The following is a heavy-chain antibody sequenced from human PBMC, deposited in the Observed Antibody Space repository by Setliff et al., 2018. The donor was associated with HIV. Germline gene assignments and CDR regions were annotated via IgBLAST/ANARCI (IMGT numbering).Heavy chain of an antibody. V-gene: IGHV3-30*02. D-gene: IGHD6-19*01. CDR3: AKDRRQWPSHSSGSMDY. Sequence: PGGSLRLSCTASGFTFGDYAMNWVRQAPGKGLEWVAFIRYDGSNKYYADSVKGRFTISRDNSKNTLYLQMNSLRAEDTAVYYCAKDRRQWPSHSSGSMDYWGQGTLVTVSS. J-gene: IGHJ4*02. CDR2: IRYDGSNK. CDR1: GFTFGDYA.